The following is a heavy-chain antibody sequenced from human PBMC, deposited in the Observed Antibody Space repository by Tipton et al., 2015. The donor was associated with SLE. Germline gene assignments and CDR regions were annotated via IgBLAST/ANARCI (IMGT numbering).Heavy chain of an antibody. CDR1: GGSFSGYY. J-gene: IGHJ6*02. CDR3: ARDRGYGMDV. D-gene: IGHD3-10*01. V-gene: IGHV4-34*01. Sequence: TLSLTYAVYGGSFSGYYWSWIRQPPGEGLEWIGEISHSGATNYNPSFKSRATISLDTSKNHFSLKLSSVTAADTAVYYCARDRGYGMDVWGQGTTVTVSS. CDR2: ISHSGAT.